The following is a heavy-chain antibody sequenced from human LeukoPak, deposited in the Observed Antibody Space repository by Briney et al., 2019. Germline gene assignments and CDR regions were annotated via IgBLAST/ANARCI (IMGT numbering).Heavy chain of an antibody. J-gene: IGHJ6*04. V-gene: IGHV4-34*01. CDR1: GGSFSGYY. CDR3: ARENLWAVDV. D-gene: IGHD2-21*01. CDR2: IYHSGST. Sequence: ASETLSLTCAVYGGSFSGYYWSWIRQPPGKGLEWIAEIYHSGSTNYNPSLKSRVTISVDKSKNQFSLTLSSVIAADTAVYYCARENLWAVDVWGKGTTVTVSS.